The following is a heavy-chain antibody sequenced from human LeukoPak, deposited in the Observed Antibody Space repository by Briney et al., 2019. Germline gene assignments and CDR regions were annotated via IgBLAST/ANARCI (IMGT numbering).Heavy chain of an antibody. CDR2: ISSSSSTI. D-gene: IGHD2-21*01. Sequence: GGSLRLSCAASGFIFSTYSMNWVRQAPGKGLEWVSYISSSSSTIYYADSVKGRFTISRDNAKNSLYLQMNSLRAEDTAVYYCARLRYSDYWGQGTLVTVSS. J-gene: IGHJ4*02. V-gene: IGHV3-48*04. CDR1: GFIFSTYS. CDR3: ARLRYSDY.